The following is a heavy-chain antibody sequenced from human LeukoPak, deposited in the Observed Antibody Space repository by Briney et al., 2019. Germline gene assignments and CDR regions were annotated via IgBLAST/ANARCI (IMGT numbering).Heavy chain of an antibody. J-gene: IGHJ4*02. V-gene: IGHV3-73*01. CDR2: IRSTANGYAT. Sequence: GGSLRLSCAASGFNFNGSAMHWVRQASGKGLEWVGRIRSTANGYATAYAASVKGRFTISRDDSKNTAYLRMDSLKTEDTAVYYCTGNYYGSGSYADFDYWGQGTLVTVSS. CDR3: TGNYYGSGSYADFDY. D-gene: IGHD3-10*01. CDR1: GFNFNGSA.